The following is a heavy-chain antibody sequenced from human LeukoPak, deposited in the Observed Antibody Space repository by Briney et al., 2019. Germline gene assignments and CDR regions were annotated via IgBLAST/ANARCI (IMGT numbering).Heavy chain of an antibody. J-gene: IGHJ5*02. Sequence: SETLPLTCTVSGGSISSYYWSWIRQPRGKGLEWIGYIYYSGSTNYNPSLKSRVTISVDTSKNQFSLKLSSVTAADTAVYYCARLGFRPINWFDPWGQGTLVTVSS. CDR3: ARLGFRPINWFDP. CDR1: GGSISSYY. D-gene: IGHD3-16*01. CDR2: IYYSGST. V-gene: IGHV4-59*01.